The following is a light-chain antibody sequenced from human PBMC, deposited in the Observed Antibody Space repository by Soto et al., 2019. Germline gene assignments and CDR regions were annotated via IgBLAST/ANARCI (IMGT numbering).Light chain of an antibody. J-gene: IGLJ2*01. CDR3: FSYAGTYTPVV. CDR1: SSDVGGYDY. Sequence: QSALTQPRSVSGSPGQSVTISCSGTSSDVGGYDYVSWYQQSPDKAPKLMIFDVSEWPAGVPDRFAGSKSGNTASLTISGLQAEDEADYYCFSYAGTYTPVVFGGGTKLTVL. V-gene: IGLV2-11*01. CDR2: DVS.